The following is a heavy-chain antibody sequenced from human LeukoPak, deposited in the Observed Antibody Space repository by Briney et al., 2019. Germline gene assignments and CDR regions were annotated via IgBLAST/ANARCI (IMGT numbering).Heavy chain of an antibody. D-gene: IGHD6-19*01. J-gene: IGHJ4*02. V-gene: IGHV3-53*01. CDR2: IYSGGTT. CDR3: TKLKGWYGDGYFDS. Sequence: GSLRLSCAASGFSLSSKYMSWVRQPGGKGLEWVSVIYSGGTTFYADSVKGRFTISRDNSKNTLYLQMNSLRPDDTAVYYCTKLKGWYGDGYFDSWGPGTLVTVS. CDR1: GFSLSSKY.